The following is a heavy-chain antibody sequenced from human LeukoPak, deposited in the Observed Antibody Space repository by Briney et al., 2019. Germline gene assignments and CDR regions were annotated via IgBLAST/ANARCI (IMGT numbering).Heavy chain of an antibody. CDR1: GFTFSSYE. Sequence: GGSLGLSCAASGFTFSSYEMNWVRQAPGKGLEWVSYISSSGSTIYYADSVKGRFTISRDNAKKSLYLQMNSLRAEDTAIYYCATYRQVLLPFESWGQGTLVTVSS. CDR2: ISSSGSTI. D-gene: IGHD2-8*02. V-gene: IGHV3-48*03. J-gene: IGHJ4*02. CDR3: ATYRQVLLPFES.